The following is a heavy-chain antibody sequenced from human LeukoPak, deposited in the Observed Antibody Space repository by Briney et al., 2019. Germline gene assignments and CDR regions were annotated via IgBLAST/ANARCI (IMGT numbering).Heavy chain of an antibody. J-gene: IGHJ5*02. Sequence: PGGSLRLSCAASGFTFSSYWMSWVRQAPGKGLEWVSSISSSSSYIYYADSVKGRFTISRDNAKNSLYLQMNSLRAEDTAVYYCARALSIAARPNWFDPWGQGTLVTVSS. CDR3: ARALSIAARPNWFDP. CDR2: ISSSSSYI. V-gene: IGHV3-21*01. CDR1: GFTFSSYW. D-gene: IGHD6-6*01.